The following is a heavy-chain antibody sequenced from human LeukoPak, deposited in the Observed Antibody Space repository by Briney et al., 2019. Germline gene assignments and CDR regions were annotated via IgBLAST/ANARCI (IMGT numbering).Heavy chain of an antibody. V-gene: IGHV4-59*01. J-gene: IGHJ4*02. D-gene: IGHD6-19*01. CDR1: GGSISNYY. CDR3: ARGRKQWLVRSYYFDY. Sequence: SETLSLTCTVSGGSISNYYWSWIRQPPGKGLEWIGYIDYTGSSKYTPSLNSRVTISVGTSKNQFSLKLTSVTAADTAEYYCARGRKQWLVRSYYFDYWGQGTLVTVSS. CDR2: IDYTGSS.